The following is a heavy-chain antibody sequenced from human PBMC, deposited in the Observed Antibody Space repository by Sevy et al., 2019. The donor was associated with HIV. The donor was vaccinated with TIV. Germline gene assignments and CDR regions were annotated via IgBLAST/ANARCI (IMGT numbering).Heavy chain of an antibody. J-gene: IGHJ4*02. CDR2: IWFDGSNT. CDR3: ARDLEFYDSGDYGPAFMPDY. V-gene: IGHV3-33*01. CDR1: GFTFSSYG. D-gene: IGHD4-17*01. Sequence: GGSLRLSCAASGFTFSSYGMHWVRQGPGKGLEWVAVIWFDGSNTYYADSVKGRFTISRDIAKNTLHRQMNSLRAEDTAVYYCARDLEFYDSGDYGPAFMPDYWGQGTLVTVSS.